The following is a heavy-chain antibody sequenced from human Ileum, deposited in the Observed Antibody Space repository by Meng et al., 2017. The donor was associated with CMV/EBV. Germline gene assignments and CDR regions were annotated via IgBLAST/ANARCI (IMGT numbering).Heavy chain of an antibody. CDR2: LRTSGTT. CDR1: GDSISGYH. V-gene: IGHV4-4*07. D-gene: IGHD3-10*01. Sequence: QMQLQDSGPGLLKPSETLSLTCIVSGDSISGYHWTWIRKPAGKGLEWIGRLRTSGTTDHNPSLKSRVTLSIDTSKNQFSLKLNSVTAADTAVYYCGRAGARGVPVDMWGQGTLVTVSS. J-gene: IGHJ4*02. CDR3: GRAGARGVPVDM.